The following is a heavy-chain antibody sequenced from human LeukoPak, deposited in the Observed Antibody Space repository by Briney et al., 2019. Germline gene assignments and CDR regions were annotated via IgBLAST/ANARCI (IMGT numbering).Heavy chain of an antibody. CDR2: INYSGST. J-gene: IGHJ4*02. Sequence: SETLSLTCTVSGGSISSDNYQWSWIRQPPGKGLEWIGYINYSGSTNYNPSLKSRVTISVDTSKNQFSLKLSSVTAADTAVYYCARVSIDPLGYFDYWGQGTLVTVSS. V-gene: IGHV4-61*01. CDR3: ARVSIDPLGYFDY. CDR1: GGSISSDNYQ.